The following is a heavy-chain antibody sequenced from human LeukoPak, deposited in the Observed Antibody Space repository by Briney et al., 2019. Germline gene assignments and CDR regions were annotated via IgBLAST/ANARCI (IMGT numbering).Heavy chain of an antibody. CDR1: GFTFSSYW. CDR2: IKQDGSEK. V-gene: IGHV3-7*01. CDR3: ARDEELVVVPYFDY. J-gene: IGHJ4*02. D-gene: IGHD3-22*01. Sequence: GGSLRLSCAASGFTFSSYWMSWVRQAPGKGLEWVANIKQDGSEKYYVDSVKGRFTISRDNAKNSPYLQMNSLRAEDTAVYYCARDEELVVVPYFDYWGQGTLVTVSS.